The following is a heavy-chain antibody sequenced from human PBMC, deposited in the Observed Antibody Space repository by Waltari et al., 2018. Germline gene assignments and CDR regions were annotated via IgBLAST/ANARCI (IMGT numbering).Heavy chain of an antibody. CDR2: ISPYNGKT. Sequence: QVQLVQSGAEVKKPGASVNVSCKASGYPFTNYGISWVRQAPGQGLEYMGWISPYNGKTNYAPNLQCRVTMTTDTSTDTAYMDLRSLRSDDTAVYYCARVPHYDILTGYYHLFYYYMDVWGKGTTVTVSS. V-gene: IGHV1-18*01. CDR1: GYPFTNYG. CDR3: ARVPHYDILTGYYHLFYYYMDV. J-gene: IGHJ6*03. D-gene: IGHD3-9*01.